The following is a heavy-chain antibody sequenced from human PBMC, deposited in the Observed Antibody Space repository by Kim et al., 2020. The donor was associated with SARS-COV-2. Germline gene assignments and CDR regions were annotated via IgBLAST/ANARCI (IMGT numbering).Heavy chain of an antibody. CDR3: AKDIGSSGWLGDAFDI. V-gene: IGHV3-9*01. CDR1: GFTFDDYA. Sequence: GGSLRLSCAASGFTFDDYAMHWVRQAPGKGLEWVSGISWNSGSIGYADSVKGRFTISRDNAKNSLYLQMNSLRAEDTALYYCAKDIGSSGWLGDAFDIWGQGTMVTVSS. D-gene: IGHD6-19*01. J-gene: IGHJ3*02. CDR2: ISWNSGSI.